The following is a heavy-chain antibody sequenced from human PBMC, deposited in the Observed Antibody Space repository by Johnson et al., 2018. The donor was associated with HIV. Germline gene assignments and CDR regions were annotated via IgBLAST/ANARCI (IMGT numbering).Heavy chain of an antibody. V-gene: IGHV3-23*04. CDR3: AVVALPMYWYDAFDI. CDR1: GFTFTSYA. D-gene: IGHD2-21*01. CDR2: ISWDGGST. J-gene: IGHJ3*02. Sequence: VQLVESGGGLVQPGGSLRLSCAASGFTFTSYAMHWVRQAPGKGLEWVSLISWDGGSTYYADSVKGRFTISRDNSKNTLYLQMNSLRAEDTAVYYCAVVALPMYWYDAFDIWGQGTMVTVSS.